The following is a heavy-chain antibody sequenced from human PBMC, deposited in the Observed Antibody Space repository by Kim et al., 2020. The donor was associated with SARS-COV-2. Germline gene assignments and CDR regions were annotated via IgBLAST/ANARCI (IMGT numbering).Heavy chain of an antibody. J-gene: IGHJ2*01. CDR2: ISTDGHNR. Sequence: GGSLRLSCSVSGFALSDSVIHWVRQAPGKGLEWLTLISTDGHNRPYADSVKGRFTISRDTSTNTVFLDMSSLRTDDMGVYYCAKEVGSSGSAGYFDLWG. V-gene: IGHV3-30*04. CDR3: AKEVGSSGSAGYFDL. D-gene: IGHD6-19*01. CDR1: GFALSDSV.